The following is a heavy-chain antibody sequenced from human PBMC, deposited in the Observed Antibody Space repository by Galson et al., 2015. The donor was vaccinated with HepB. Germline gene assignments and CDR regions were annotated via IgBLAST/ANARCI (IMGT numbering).Heavy chain of an antibody. J-gene: IGHJ4*02. V-gene: IGHV4-59*08. CDR1: GGSISSYY. D-gene: IGHD6-13*01. CDR3: ARHSSSWRFDY. Sequence: ETLSLTCTVSGGSISSYYWSWIRQPPGKGLEWIGYIYYSGSTNYNPSLKSRVTISVDTSKNQFSLKLSSVTAADTAVYYCARHSSSWRFDYWGQGTLVTVSS. CDR2: IYYSGST.